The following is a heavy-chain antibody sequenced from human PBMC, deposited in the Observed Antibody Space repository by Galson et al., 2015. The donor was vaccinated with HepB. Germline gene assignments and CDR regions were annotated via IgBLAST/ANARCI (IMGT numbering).Heavy chain of an antibody. CDR1: GFTFSGSA. J-gene: IGHJ4*02. CDR2: IGSKANNYAA. CDR3: ARLGDLSGYSSR. Sequence: SLRLSCAGSGFTFSGSAMHWVRQTSGKGLEWIGRIGSKANNYAAVYKASVKGRFTISRDDSKNTAYLQMNSLRTEDTAVYYCARLGDLSGYSSRWGQGTLVTVSS. D-gene: IGHD2-2*01. V-gene: IGHV3-73*01.